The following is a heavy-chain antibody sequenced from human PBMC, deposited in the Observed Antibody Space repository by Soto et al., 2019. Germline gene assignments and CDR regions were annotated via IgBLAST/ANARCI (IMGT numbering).Heavy chain of an antibody. CDR2: IYTSGST. V-gene: IGHV4-4*07. Sequence: SSETLSLACTVSGGSIGSYYWSWIRQPAGKGLEWIGRIYTSGSTNYNPSLKSRVTMSVDTSKNQFSLKLSSVTAADTAVYYCARFGGYCSSTSCYSDWFDPWGQGTLVTVSS. CDR3: ARFGGYCSSTSCYSDWFDP. J-gene: IGHJ5*02. D-gene: IGHD2-2*02. CDR1: GGSIGSYY.